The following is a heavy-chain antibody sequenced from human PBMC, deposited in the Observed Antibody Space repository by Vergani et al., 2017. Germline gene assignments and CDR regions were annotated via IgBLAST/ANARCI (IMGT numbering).Heavy chain of an antibody. J-gene: IGHJ6*02. D-gene: IGHD2-2*01. CDR1: GFTFSSYS. CDR3: ASADMVGVPAAISYYYYGMDF. V-gene: IGHV3-21*01. Sequence: EVQLVESGGGLVKPGGSLRLSCAASGFTFSSYSMDWVRKAPGKGLELVSSNSSSRSYIYYAVSVKGRFTISRDNVKNSLYLQINSLRAEDTAVYYWASADMVGVPAAISYYYYGMDFWGQGTMVTVSS. CDR2: NSSSRSYI.